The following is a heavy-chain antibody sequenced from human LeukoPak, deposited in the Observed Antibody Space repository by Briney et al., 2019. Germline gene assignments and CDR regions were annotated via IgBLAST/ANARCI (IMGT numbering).Heavy chain of an antibody. CDR2: LDPEDGET. Sequence: ASVKVSCKVSGYTLTELSMHWVRQSPGKGLEWMGGLDPEDGETIYAQKFQGRVTMTEDTSTDTAYMELSSLRSEDTAVYYCARGGLLWFGESDRGPFDYWGQGTLVTVSS. V-gene: IGHV1-24*01. CDR3: ARGGLLWFGESDRGPFDY. J-gene: IGHJ4*02. CDR1: GYTLTELS. D-gene: IGHD3-10*01.